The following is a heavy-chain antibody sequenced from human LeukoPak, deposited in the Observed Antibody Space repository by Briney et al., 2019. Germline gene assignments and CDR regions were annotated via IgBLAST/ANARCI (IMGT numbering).Heavy chain of an antibody. Sequence: PGGSLRLSCAASGFTFSSYWMSWVRQAPGKGLEWVANIKQDGSEKYYVDSVKGQFTISRDNAKNSLYLQMNSLRAEDTAVYYCAREHYYGSGSYYNPLGYWGQGTLVTVSS. CDR1: GFTFSSYW. V-gene: IGHV3-7*01. CDR2: IKQDGSEK. CDR3: AREHYYGSGSYYNPLGY. D-gene: IGHD3-10*01. J-gene: IGHJ4*02.